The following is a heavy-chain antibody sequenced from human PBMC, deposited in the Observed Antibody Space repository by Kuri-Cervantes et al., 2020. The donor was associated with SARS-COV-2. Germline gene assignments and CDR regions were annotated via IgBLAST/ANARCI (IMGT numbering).Heavy chain of an antibody. D-gene: IGHD2-15*01. J-gene: IGHJ6*04. CDR1: GFIFSSYA. CDR2: FSGSGPNT. Sequence: GGSLRLSCAASGFIFSSYAMRWVRQAPGKGLERVSFFSGSGPNTYYADSVKGRFTISRDNSKNTLYLQMNSLRAEDTAVYYCARGGCSGGSCYPGFSYYYGMDVWGKGTTVTVSS. CDR3: ARGGCSGGSCYPGFSYYYGMDV. V-gene: IGHV3-23*01.